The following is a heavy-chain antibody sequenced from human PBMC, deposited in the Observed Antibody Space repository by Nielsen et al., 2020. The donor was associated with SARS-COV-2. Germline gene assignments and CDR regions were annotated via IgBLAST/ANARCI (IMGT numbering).Heavy chain of an antibody. CDR1: GGSFSGYY. CDR2: INHSGST. J-gene: IGHJ4*02. V-gene: IGHV4-34*01. D-gene: IGHD5-18*01. CDR3: ARDTKIQLWLGPFDY. Sequence: SETLPLTCAVYGGSFSGYYWSWIRQPPGKGLEWIGEINHSGSTNYNPSLKSRVTISVDTSKNQFSLKLSSVTAADTAVYYCARDTKIQLWLGPFDYWGQGTLVTVSS.